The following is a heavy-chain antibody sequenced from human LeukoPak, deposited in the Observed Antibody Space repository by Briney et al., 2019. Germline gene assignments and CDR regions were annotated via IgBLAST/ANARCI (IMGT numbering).Heavy chain of an antibody. CDR1: GFTFSNYA. Sequence: PGGSLRLSCAASGFTFSNYAMAWVRQAPGKGLEWVSGLSGSGANTYYADSVKGRFTISRDNPKNTLYLQMNSLGAEDTAVYYCATEKGDSPDYWGQGTLVTVSS. J-gene: IGHJ4*02. D-gene: IGHD3-16*01. CDR3: ATEKGDSPDY. CDR2: LSGSGANT. V-gene: IGHV3-23*01.